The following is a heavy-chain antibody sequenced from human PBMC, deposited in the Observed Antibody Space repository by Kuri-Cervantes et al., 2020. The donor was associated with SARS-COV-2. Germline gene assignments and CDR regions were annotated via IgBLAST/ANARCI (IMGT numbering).Heavy chain of an antibody. J-gene: IGHJ4*02. D-gene: IGHD2-15*01. V-gene: IGHV3-48*01. CDR2: ISSSSSTI. CDR1: GFTFSSYS. Sequence: GGSLRLSCAASGFTFSSYSMNWVRQAPGKGLEWVSYISSSSSTIYYADSVKGRFTISRDNAKNSLYLQMNSLGVGDTAVYYCGRHRGYCSGGGCYSTGFSFDYWGQGALVTVSS. CDR3: GRHRGYCSGGGCYSTGFSFDY.